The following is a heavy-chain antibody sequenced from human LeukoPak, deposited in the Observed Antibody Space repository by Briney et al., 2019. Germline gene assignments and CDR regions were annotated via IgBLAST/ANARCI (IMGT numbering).Heavy chain of an antibody. J-gene: IGHJ4*02. CDR3: AREGALWLPPDY. CDR2: INHSGST. Sequence: SETLSLTCTVSGGSISSSSYYWGWIRQPPGKGLEWIGEINHSGSTNYNPSLKSRVTISLDTSRNQFSLRLISVTAADTAVYYCAREGALWLPPDYWGQGTLVTVSS. D-gene: IGHD6-19*01. CDR1: GGSISSSSYY. V-gene: IGHV4-39*07.